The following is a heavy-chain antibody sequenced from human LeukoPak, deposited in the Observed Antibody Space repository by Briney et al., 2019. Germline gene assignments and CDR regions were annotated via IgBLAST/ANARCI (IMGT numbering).Heavy chain of an antibody. J-gene: IGHJ3*02. CDR3: ARLPNYYDSSATSWDFDI. D-gene: IGHD3-22*01. Sequence: KPGGSLRLSCAASGFTFSDYYMSWIRQAPGKGLEWVSYISSSGSTIYYADSVKGRFTISRDNAKNSLYLQMNSLRAEDTAVYYCARLPNYYDSSATSWDFDIWGQGTMVTVSS. V-gene: IGHV3-11*01. CDR1: GFTFSDYY. CDR2: ISSSGSTI.